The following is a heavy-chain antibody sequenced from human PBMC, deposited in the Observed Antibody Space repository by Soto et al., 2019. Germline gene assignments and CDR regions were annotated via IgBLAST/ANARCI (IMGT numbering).Heavy chain of an antibody. Sequence: EVQVVESGGGLVQPGGSLRLSCAASGFTFSRYDMHWVRQATGRGLEWVSGIGTSGDTYYAGSVKGRFTITRENAKNSVYLQMNSLRAGDTAVYYCARGALGSHHWGQGTLVAVSS. CDR1: GFTFSRYD. CDR2: IGTSGDT. CDR3: ARGALGSHH. J-gene: IGHJ5*02. V-gene: IGHV3-13*04. D-gene: IGHD6-6*01.